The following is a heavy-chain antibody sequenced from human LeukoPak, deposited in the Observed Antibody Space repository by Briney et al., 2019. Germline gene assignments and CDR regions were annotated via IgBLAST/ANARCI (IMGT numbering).Heavy chain of an antibody. CDR1: GFTFNSYA. J-gene: IGHJ6*02. D-gene: IGHD2-15*01. V-gene: IGHV3-23*01. CDR3: AKGLYCSGGNCYSYYYYYGMDV. CDR2: IGGGGENT. Sequence: PGGSLRLSCAASGFTFNSYALSWVRQAPGKGLEWVSTIGGGGENTYYADSVKGRFATSRDNSRNTLYLQMKSLRAEDTAVYFCAKGLYCSGGNCYSYYYYYGMDVWGQGTTVTVSS.